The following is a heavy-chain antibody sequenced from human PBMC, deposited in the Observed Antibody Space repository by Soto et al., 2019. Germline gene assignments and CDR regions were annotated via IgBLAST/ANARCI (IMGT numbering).Heavy chain of an antibody. CDR3: AREQAAAGNPDYYMDV. V-gene: IGHV4-31*03. CDR2: IYYSGST. D-gene: IGHD6-13*01. CDR1: GGSISSGGYY. J-gene: IGHJ6*03. Sequence: SETLSLTCTVSGGSISSGGYYWSWIRQHPGKGLEWIGYIYYSGSTYYNPSLKSRVTISVDTSKNQFSLKLSSVTAADTAVYYCAREQAAAGNPDYYMDVWGKGTTVTVSS.